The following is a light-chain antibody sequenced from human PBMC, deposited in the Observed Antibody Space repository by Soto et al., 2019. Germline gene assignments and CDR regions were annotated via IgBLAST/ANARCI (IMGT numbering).Light chain of an antibody. Sequence: IVLTQSPGTLSLSPGERATLSCRARQRVSSSYLAWYQQKPGQAPRLLIYGASSRATGIPDRFSGSGSGTDFTLTISRLEPEDFAVYYCQQYGSSPRTFGQGTKVDIK. J-gene: IGKJ1*01. CDR2: GAS. CDR3: QQYGSSPRT. V-gene: IGKV3-20*01. CDR1: QRVSSSY.